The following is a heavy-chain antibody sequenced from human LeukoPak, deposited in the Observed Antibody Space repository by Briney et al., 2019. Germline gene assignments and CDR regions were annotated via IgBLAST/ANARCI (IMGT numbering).Heavy chain of an antibody. Sequence: AEALKIPCQGSGYSFTSYWIGWVRQKPRKGLEWMGIIYPGDSDTRYSPSFQGQVTISADKSISTAYLQWSSLKASDTAMYYCARRDYDTDAFDIWGQGTMVTVSS. J-gene: IGHJ3*02. CDR3: ARRDYDTDAFDI. D-gene: IGHD3-22*01. CDR1: GYSFTSYW. V-gene: IGHV5-51*01. CDR2: IYPGDSDT.